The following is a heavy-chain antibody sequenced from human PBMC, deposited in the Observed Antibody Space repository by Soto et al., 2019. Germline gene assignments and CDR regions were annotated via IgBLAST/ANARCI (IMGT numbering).Heavy chain of an antibody. CDR3: ARGNPPSYYYYGMDV. CDR1: GGSFSGYY. V-gene: IGHV4-34*01. Sequence: PSETLSLTCAVYGGSFSGYYWSWIRQPPGKGLEWIGEINHSGSTNYNPSLKSRVTISVDTSKNQFSLKLSSVTAADTAVYYCARGNPPSYYYYGMDVWGQGTTVTVS. CDR2: INHSGST. J-gene: IGHJ6*02.